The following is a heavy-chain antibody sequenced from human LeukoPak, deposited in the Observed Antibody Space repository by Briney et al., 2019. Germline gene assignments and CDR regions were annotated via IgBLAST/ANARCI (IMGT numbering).Heavy chain of an antibody. J-gene: IGHJ4*02. CDR3: AKEDDSSGYYYPSADDY. D-gene: IGHD3-22*01. CDR2: ISGSGGST. Sequence: GTLRLSCAASGFTFNTYGMSWVRQAPGKGLEWVSAISGSGGSTYYADSVKGRFTISRDNSKNTLYLQMNSLRAEDTAVYYCAKEDDSSGYYYPSADDYWGQGTLVTVSS. CDR1: GFTFNTYG. V-gene: IGHV3-23*01.